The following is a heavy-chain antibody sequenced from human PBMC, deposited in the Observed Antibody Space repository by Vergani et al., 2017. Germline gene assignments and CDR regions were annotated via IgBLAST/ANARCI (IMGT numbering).Heavy chain of an antibody. CDR3: ARHPDTARGGDAYNWFDP. V-gene: IGHV5-51*01. D-gene: IGHD5-18*01. CDR1: GYSFTSYW. J-gene: IGHJ5*02. Sequence: EVQLVQSGAEVKKPGESLKISCKGSGYSFTSYWIGWVRQMPGKGLEWMGIIYPGDSDTRYSPSFQGQVTISADKSISTADLQGSSLKASDTAMYDCARHPDTARGGDAYNWFDPWGQGTLVTVSS. CDR2: IYPGDSDT.